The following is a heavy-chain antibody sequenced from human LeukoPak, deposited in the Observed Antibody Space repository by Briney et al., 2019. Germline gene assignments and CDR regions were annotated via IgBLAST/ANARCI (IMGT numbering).Heavy chain of an antibody. J-gene: IGHJ4*02. CDR3: ARYYYDSSRGAY. CDR1: GSTFSSSN. CDR2: ISSSSYI. V-gene: IGHV3-21*01. D-gene: IGHD3-22*01. Sequence: GGSLRLSCAASGSTFSSSNMNWVRQAPGKGLDWVSSISSSSYIYYADSVKGRFTISRDNAKNSLYLQMNSLRAEDTAVYYCARYYYDSSRGAYWGQGTLVTVSS.